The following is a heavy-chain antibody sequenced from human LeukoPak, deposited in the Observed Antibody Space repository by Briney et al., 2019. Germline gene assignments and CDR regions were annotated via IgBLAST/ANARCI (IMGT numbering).Heavy chain of an antibody. D-gene: IGHD6-19*01. CDR1: GFTFSSYE. CDR3: ARVRSGWYDFDY. CDR2: ISSSGSTI. J-gene: IGHJ4*02. Sequence: GGPLRLSCAASGFTFSSYEMNWVRQAPGKGLEWVSHISSSGSTIYYADSVKGRFTISRDNAKNSLYLQMNSLRAEDTAVYYCARVRSGWYDFDYWGQGTLVTVSS. V-gene: IGHV3-48*03.